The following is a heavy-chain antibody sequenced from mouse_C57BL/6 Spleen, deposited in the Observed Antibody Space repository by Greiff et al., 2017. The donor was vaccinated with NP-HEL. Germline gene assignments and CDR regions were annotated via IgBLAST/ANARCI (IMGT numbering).Heavy chain of an antibody. D-gene: IGHD2-3*01. V-gene: IGHV1-82*01. J-gene: IGHJ4*01. Sequence: VQLQQSGPELVKPGASVKISCKASGYAFSSSWMNWVKQRPGKGLEWIGRIYPGDGDTNYNGKFKGKATLTADKSSSTAYMQLSSLTSEDSAVYFCARGGWVDYWGQGTSVTVSS. CDR2: IYPGDGDT. CDR3: ARGGWVDY. CDR1: GYAFSSSW.